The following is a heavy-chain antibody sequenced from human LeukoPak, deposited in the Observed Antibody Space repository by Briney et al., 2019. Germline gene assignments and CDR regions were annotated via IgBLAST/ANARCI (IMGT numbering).Heavy chain of an antibody. CDR3: AMAMTTVTYYDY. CDR2: IIPIFGTA. Sequence: SVKVSCKPSGGTFSSYAISWVRQAPGQGLEWMGGIIPIFGTANYAQKFQGRVTITADESTSTAYMELSSLRSEDTAVYYCAMAMTTVTYYDYWGQGTLVTVSS. V-gene: IGHV1-69*13. CDR1: GGTFSSYA. J-gene: IGHJ4*02. D-gene: IGHD4-17*01.